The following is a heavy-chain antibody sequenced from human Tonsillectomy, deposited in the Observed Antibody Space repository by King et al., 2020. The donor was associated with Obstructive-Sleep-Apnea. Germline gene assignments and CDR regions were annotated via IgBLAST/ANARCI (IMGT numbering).Heavy chain of an antibody. Sequence: VQLVESGAEVKKPGASVKVSCKASGYTFTSYGISWVRQAPGQGLEWMGWISAYNGNQNYAQKHQGRVTMTTDTSTNTAYIELRSLRSDDTAVYYCARQPASSGSYGDSWGQGTLVTVSS. J-gene: IGHJ4*02. CDR2: ISAYNGNQ. V-gene: IGHV1-18*04. D-gene: IGHD1-26*01. CDR1: GYTFTSYG. CDR3: ARQPASSGSYGDS.